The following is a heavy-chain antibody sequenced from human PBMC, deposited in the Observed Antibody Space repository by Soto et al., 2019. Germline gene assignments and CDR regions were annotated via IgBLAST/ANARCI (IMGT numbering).Heavy chain of an antibody. J-gene: IGHJ5*02. CDR2: ISGSGGST. Sequence: GGSLILSCAAYGFTFSSYAMSWVRQAPGKGLEWVSAISGSGGSTYYADSVKGRFTISRDNSKNTLYLQMNSLRAEDTAVYYCARRQGPDYSNYDWFDPWGQGTLVTVSS. D-gene: IGHD4-4*01. CDR1: GFTFSSYA. V-gene: IGHV3-23*01. CDR3: ARRQGPDYSNYDWFDP.